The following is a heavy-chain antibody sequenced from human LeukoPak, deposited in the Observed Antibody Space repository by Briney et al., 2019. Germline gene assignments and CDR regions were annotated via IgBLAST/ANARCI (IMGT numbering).Heavy chain of an antibody. CDR2: IKQDGSEK. J-gene: IGHJ4*02. V-gene: IGHV3-7*04. D-gene: IGHD5-12*01. CDR3: ARDFGGYDRSGGSGFDY. CDR1: GFTFSSYW. Sequence: GGSLRLSCAASGFTFSSYWMSCVRQAPGKGLEWVANIKQDGSEKYYVDSVKGRFTISRDNAKNSLYLQMNSLRAEDTAVYYCARDFGGYDRSGGSGFDYWGQGTLVTVSS.